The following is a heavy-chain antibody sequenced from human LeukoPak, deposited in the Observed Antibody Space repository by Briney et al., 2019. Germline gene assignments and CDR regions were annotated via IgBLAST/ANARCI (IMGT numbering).Heavy chain of an antibody. CDR3: AKSGSKRRIITMIVVVINDYFDY. D-gene: IGHD3-22*01. Sequence: GGSLRLSCAASGFTFSTYAMSWVRQAPGKGLEWVSAISGSGGSTYYADSVKGRFTISRDNSKNTLYLQMNSLRAEDTAVYYCAKSGSKRRIITMIVVVINDYFDYWGQGTLVTVSS. V-gene: IGHV3-23*01. J-gene: IGHJ4*02. CDR2: ISGSGGST. CDR1: GFTFSTYA.